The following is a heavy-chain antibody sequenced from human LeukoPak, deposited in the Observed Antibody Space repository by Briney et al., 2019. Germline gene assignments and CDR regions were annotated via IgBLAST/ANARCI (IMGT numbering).Heavy chain of an antibody. CDR1: GDSISSADYY. V-gene: IGHV4-30-4*08. CDR3: ARHSTWFDP. J-gene: IGHJ5*02. CDR2: IYSSGST. Sequence: PSQTLSLTCTVSGDSISSADYYWSWIRQPPGKGLEYIGYIYSSGSTYYNPSLKSRLTISLNTSKNQFSLKLSSVTAADTAVYYCARHSTWFDPWGQGTLVTVSS.